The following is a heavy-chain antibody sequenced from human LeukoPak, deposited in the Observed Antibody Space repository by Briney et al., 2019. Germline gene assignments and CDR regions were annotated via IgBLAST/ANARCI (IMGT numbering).Heavy chain of an antibody. CDR2: ISGSGGST. Sequence: GGSLRLSCAASGFTFSSYAMSWVRQAPGKVLEWVSAISGSGGSTYYADSVKGRFTISRDNSKNTLYLQMNSLRAEDTAVYYCAKDRRDVVVVAAFDYWGQGTLVTVSS. V-gene: IGHV3-23*01. CDR3: AKDRRDVVVVAAFDY. J-gene: IGHJ4*02. CDR1: GFTFSSYA. D-gene: IGHD2-15*01.